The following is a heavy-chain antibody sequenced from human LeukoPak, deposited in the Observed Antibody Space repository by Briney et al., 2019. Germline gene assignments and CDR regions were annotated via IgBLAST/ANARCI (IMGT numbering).Heavy chain of an antibody. CDR1: GFTFSSYG. CDR3: ARDIVVVVAAKEGDAFDI. CDR2: IWYDGSNK. V-gene: IGHV3-33*01. Sequence: GGSLRLSCAASGFTFSSYGMHWVRQAPGKGLEWEAVIWYDGSNKYYADSVKGRFTISRDNSKNTLYLQMNSLRAEDTAVYYCARDIVVVVAAKEGDAFDIWGQGTMVTVSS. D-gene: IGHD2-15*01. J-gene: IGHJ3*02.